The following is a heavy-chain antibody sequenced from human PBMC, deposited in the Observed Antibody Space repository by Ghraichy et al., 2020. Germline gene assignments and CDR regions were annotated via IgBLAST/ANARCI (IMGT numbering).Heavy chain of an antibody. CDR1: GFTFSSYS. D-gene: IGHD3-10*01. V-gene: IGHV3-48*02. Sequence: GESLNISCAASGFTFSSYSMNWVRQAPGKGLEWVSYISSSSSTIYYADSVKGRFTISRDNAKNSLYLQMNSLRDEDTAVYYCAPHYPPSPYWGQGTLVTVSS. CDR3: APHYPPSPY. J-gene: IGHJ4*02. CDR2: ISSSSSTI.